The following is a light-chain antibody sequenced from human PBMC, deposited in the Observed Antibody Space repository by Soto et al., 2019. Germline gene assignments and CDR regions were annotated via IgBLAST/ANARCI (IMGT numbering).Light chain of an antibody. V-gene: IGKV1-39*01. J-gene: IGKJ4*01. CDR1: QSISNF. CDR3: QQCYSTPLT. Sequence: DIQMTQSPSSLSASVGDRVTITCRASQSISNFLNWYQQKPGKAPKLLIYAASSLQSGVPARFSGSGSGTDFTLTISSLQPEDFATYYCQQCYSTPLTFSGGTKVESK. CDR2: AAS.